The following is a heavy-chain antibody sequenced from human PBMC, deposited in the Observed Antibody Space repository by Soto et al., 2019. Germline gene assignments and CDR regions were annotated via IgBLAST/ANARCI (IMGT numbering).Heavy chain of an antibody. D-gene: IGHD3-10*01. CDR1: GGSISSSNW. V-gene: IGHV4-4*02. CDR3: ASSAGFGDNWFDP. Sequence: SESLSLTCAVSGGSISSSNWWSWVRQPPGKGLEWIGEIYHSGSTNYNPSLKSRVTISVDKSKNQFSLKLSSVTAADTAVYYCASSAGFGDNWFDPWGQGTLVTVSS. CDR2: IYHSGST. J-gene: IGHJ5*02.